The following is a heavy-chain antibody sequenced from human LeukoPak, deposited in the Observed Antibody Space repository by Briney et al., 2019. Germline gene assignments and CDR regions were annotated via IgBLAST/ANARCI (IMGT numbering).Heavy chain of an antibody. CDR1: GYTFTDYA. J-gene: IGHJ4*02. CDR2: TNGATGNT. CDR3: ARSPGGNARTWLDY. Sequence: ASVKVSCKASGYTFTDYALHWVRQAPGQSLEWMGWTNGATGNTRISQDFQGRLTITIDTSASTAFLDLSSLRSDDTAVYYCARSPGGNARTWLDYWGQGTLVTVSS. V-gene: IGHV1-3*01. D-gene: IGHD4-23*01.